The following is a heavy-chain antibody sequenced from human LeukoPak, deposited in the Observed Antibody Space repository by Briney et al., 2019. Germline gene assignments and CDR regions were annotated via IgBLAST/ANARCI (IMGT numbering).Heavy chain of an antibody. J-gene: IGHJ4*02. Sequence: SETLSLTCAVYGGSFSGYYWSWIRQPPGKGLEWIGEINHSGSTNYNPSLKSRVTISVDTSKNQSSLKLSSVTAADTAVYYCARAVAGCLWYWGQGTLVTVSS. CDR3: ARAVAGCLWY. D-gene: IGHD6-19*01. CDR1: GGSFSGYY. V-gene: IGHV4-34*01. CDR2: INHSGST.